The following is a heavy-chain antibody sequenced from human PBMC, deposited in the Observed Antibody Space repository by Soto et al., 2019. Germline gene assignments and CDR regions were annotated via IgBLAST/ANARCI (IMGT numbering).Heavy chain of an antibody. V-gene: IGHV3-53*04. D-gene: IGHD2-15*01. J-gene: IGHJ3*02. CDR3: AREQLGYCSGGSCAILGAFDI. CDR2: IYSGGST. Sequence: GGSLRLSCAASGFTVSSNYMSWVRQAPGKGLEWVSVIYSGGSTYYADSGKGRFTISRHNSKNTLYLQMNSLRAEDTAVYYCAREQLGYCSGGSCAILGAFDIWGQGTMVTVSS. CDR1: GFTVSSNY.